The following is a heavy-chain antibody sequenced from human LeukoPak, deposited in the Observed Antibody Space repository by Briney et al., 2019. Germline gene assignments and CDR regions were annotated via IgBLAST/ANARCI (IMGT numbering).Heavy chain of an antibody. Sequence: PGRSLRLSCASSGFTFSSYVMHWVRQAPGRGLEWVAVISYDGSNKYYADSVKGRFTISRDNSKNTLFLQMNSLRTEDTAVYFCARANWAGIEAPATDYWGQGTLVTVSS. CDR2: ISYDGSNK. D-gene: IGHD2-15*01. J-gene: IGHJ4*02. V-gene: IGHV3-30-3*01. CDR1: GFTFSSYV. CDR3: ARANWAGIEAPATDY.